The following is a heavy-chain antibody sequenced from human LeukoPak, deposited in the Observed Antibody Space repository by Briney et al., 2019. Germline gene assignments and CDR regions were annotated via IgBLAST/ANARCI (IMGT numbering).Heavy chain of an antibody. CDR3: AREGSDYVWGSYTY. J-gene: IGHJ4*02. V-gene: IGHV4-4*07. Sequence: PSETLSLTCTVSGGFMISYCLSWIRQPAGKGLEWIGRIYTSGSTNYNPSLKSRVTISVAAPNNPFSLKLRVGETTTPAVYYCAREGSDYVWGSYTYWGQGTLVTVSS. CDR2: IYTSGST. CDR1: GGFMISYC. D-gene: IGHD3-16*01.